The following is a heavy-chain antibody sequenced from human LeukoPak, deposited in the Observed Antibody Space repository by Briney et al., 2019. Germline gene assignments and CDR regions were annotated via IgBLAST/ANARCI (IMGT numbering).Heavy chain of an antibody. Sequence: SETLSLTCTVSGGSISSYYWSWIRQPPGKGLGWIGYIYYSGSTNYNPSLKSRVTISVDTSKNQFSLKLSSVTAADTAVYYCARQLLWFGGLFSNDAFDIWGQGTMVTVSS. CDR3: ARQLLWFGGLFSNDAFDI. J-gene: IGHJ3*02. CDR1: GGSISSYY. CDR2: IYYSGST. D-gene: IGHD3-10*01. V-gene: IGHV4-59*08.